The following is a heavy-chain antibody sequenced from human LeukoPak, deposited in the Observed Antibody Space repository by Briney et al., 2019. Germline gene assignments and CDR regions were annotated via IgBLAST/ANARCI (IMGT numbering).Heavy chain of an antibody. CDR2: ISSAGTTT. Sequence: SGGSLRLSCAASGFTFSTYAMHWVRQAPGKGLEWVAFISSAGTTTYYADSVKGRFTISRDYSKTSLYLQMNSLRADDTAVYYCARTYYDVLTAYYRYFDFWGQGTLVTVTS. CDR1: GFTFSTYA. J-gene: IGHJ4*02. V-gene: IGHV3-30-3*01. CDR3: ARTYYDVLTAYYRYFDF. D-gene: IGHD3-9*01.